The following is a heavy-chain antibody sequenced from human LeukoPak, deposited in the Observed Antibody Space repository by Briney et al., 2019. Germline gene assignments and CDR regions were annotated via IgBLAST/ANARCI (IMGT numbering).Heavy chain of an antibody. CDR2: INSDGSST. V-gene: IGHV3-74*01. CDR1: GFTFSIYW. Sequence: GGSLRLSCAASGFTFSIYWVHWVRQAPGKGLVWVSSINSDGSSTSYADSVKGRFTITRDNAKNTLYLQMNTLRAEDTAVYYCASLDYWGQGTPVTVSS. J-gene: IGHJ4*02. CDR3: ASLDY.